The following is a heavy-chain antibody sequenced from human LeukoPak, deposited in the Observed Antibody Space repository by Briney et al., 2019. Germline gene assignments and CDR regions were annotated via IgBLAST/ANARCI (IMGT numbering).Heavy chain of an antibody. V-gene: IGHV3-64D*09. CDR2: INSNGGST. J-gene: IGHJ4*02. Sequence: GGSLRHACSASGFTFSSYAMHWVRQAPGKGLEYVSAINSNGGSTYYADSVKGRFTISRDNSKNTLYLQMSSLRADDTAVYYCVKGPTGYWGQGTLVTVSS. CDR3: VKGPTGY. CDR1: GFTFSSYA.